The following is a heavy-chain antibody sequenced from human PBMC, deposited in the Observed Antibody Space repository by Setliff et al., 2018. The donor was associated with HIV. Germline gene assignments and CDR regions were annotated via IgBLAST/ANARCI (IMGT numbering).Heavy chain of an antibody. V-gene: IGHV3-7*03. Sequence: SLRLSCAASGFTFGSYWMSWVRQAPGQGLEYVAHIKGDGSKTKYVDSVRGRLTISRDSAKKSLYLQMNSLRAEDTAVYYCVSTPGVFYFDFWGQGTPVTVSS. D-gene: IGHD2-15*01. CDR3: VSTPGVFYFDF. CDR2: IKGDGSKT. CDR1: GFTFGSYW. J-gene: IGHJ4*02.